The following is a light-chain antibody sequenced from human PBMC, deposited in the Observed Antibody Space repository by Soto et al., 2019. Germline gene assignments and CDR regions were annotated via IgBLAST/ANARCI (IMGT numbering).Light chain of an antibody. CDR2: GDS. CDR3: NSYTTSSTYV. J-gene: IGLJ1*01. Sequence: QSALTQPASVSGSPGQSITISCTGTSSDVGGSTHVSWYQHHPGEAPKLLIYGDSNRPSGVSDRFSGSKSGNTASLTISGLQAGDEADYYRNSYTTSSTYVFGTGTKLTVL. CDR1: SSDVGGSTH. V-gene: IGLV2-14*01.